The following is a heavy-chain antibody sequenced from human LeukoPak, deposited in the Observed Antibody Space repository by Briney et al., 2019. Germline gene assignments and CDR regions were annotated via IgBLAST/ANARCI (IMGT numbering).Heavy chain of an antibody. J-gene: IGHJ4*02. CDR3: ARESVRGIVVFSRYYFDY. V-gene: IGHV4-34*01. CDR1: GGSFSGYY. D-gene: IGHD3-22*01. CDR2: INHSGST. Sequence: SETLSLTCAVYGGSFSGYYWSWIRQPPGKGLEWIGEINHSGSTNDNPSLKSRVTISVDTSKNQFSLKLSSVTAADTAVYYCARESVRGIVVFSRYYFDYWGQGTLVTVSS.